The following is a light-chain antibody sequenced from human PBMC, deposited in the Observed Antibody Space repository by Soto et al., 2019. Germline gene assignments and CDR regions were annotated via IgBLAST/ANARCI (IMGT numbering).Light chain of an antibody. CDR2: EVS. CDR3: SSYSSSSALV. J-gene: IGLJ3*02. Sequence: QSALTQPASVSGSPGQSITISCTGTSSDVGGYNYVSWYQQHPGKVPKLMIYEVSNRPSGVSHRFSGSKSGNTASRTISGLQAEDEADYYCSSYSSSSALVFGGGTKLTVL. V-gene: IGLV2-14*01. CDR1: SSDVGGYNY.